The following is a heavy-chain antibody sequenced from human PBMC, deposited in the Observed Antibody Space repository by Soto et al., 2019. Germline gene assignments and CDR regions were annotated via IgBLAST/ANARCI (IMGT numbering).Heavy chain of an antibody. CDR3: ARVCCAPYGDNYYYYYGMDV. Sequence: ASVKVSCKASGYTFTSYGISWVRQAPGQGLEWMGWISAYNGNTNYAQKLQGRVTMTTDTSTSTAYMELRSLRSDDTAVYYCARVCCAPYGDNYYYYYGMDVWGQGTTVTVS. D-gene: IGHD4-17*01. CDR1: GYTFTSYG. V-gene: IGHV1-18*01. CDR2: ISAYNGNT. J-gene: IGHJ6*02.